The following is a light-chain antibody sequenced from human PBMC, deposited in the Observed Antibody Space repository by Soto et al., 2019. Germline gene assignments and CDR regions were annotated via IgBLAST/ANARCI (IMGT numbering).Light chain of an antibody. CDR3: EAWDDSSNGPV. J-gene: IGLJ3*02. V-gene: IGLV1-44*01. Sequence: QAVVTQPPSASGTPGQKITISCSGSTSDIGSNTVNWYQQVPGTAPKLLIYANNQRPSGVPDRFSGSKSGTSASLAISGLQSEDEADYYCEAWDDSSNGPVFGGGTKLTVL. CDR2: ANN. CDR1: TSDIGSNT.